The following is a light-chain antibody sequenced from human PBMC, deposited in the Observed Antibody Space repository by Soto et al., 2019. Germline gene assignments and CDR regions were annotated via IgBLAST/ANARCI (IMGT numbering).Light chain of an antibody. CDR2: GNS. CDR1: RSNIGAGYD. V-gene: IGLV1-40*01. CDR3: QSDDSRRSGYVV. Sequence: QSVLTQPPSVSGAPGQRVTISCTGSRSNIGAGYDVHWYQQLPGTAPKLLIYGNSNRPSGVPDRFSGSKSGTAASLAITGLQAEDEADYYCQSDDSRRSGYVVFGGGTKLTVL. J-gene: IGLJ2*01.